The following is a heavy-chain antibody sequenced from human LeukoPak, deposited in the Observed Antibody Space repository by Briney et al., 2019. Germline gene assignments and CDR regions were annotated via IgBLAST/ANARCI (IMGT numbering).Heavy chain of an antibody. CDR1: GFAFNSYS. V-gene: IGHV3-21*01. CDR2: ITTSSTYM. Sequence: GGSLRLSCAASGFAFNSYSMNWVRQAPGKGLEWVASITTSSTYMHYADSVKGRFTISRDNAKNSLYLQMNSLRADDTAVYFCARHRYYFDYWGQGTLVTVSS. CDR3: ARHRYYFDY. J-gene: IGHJ4*02.